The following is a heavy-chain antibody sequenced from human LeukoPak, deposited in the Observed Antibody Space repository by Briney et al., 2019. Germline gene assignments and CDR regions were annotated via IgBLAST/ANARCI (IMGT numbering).Heavy chain of an antibody. CDR2: INAGNGNT. CDR1: GYTFTSYA. CDR3: ARDRPSGWYRYFDL. D-gene: IGHD6-19*01. J-gene: IGHJ2*01. V-gene: IGHV1-3*01. Sequence: GASVKVSCKASGYTFTSYAMHWVRQAPGQRLEWMGWINAGNGNTKYSQKFQGRVTITRDTSASTAYMELSSLRSEDTAVYYCARDRPSGWYRYFDLWGRGTLVTVSS.